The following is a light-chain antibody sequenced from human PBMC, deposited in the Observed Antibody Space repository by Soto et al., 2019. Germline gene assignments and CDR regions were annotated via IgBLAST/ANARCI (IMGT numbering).Light chain of an antibody. Sequence: QSVLTKPPSVSGAPGRKVTISCTGTSSNIGADYHVHWYQHLPGTVPKLLIYNSYVRPSGVPDRFSASKSGTSASLTITGLQADDEADYYCQSYDNSLRASLFGGGTKLTVL. CDR3: QSYDNSLRASL. CDR2: NSY. CDR1: SSNIGADYH. V-gene: IGLV1-40*01. J-gene: IGLJ2*01.